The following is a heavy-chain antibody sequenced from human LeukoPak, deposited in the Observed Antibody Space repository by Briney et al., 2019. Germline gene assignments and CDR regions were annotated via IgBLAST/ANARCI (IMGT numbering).Heavy chain of an antibody. D-gene: IGHD2-21*01. V-gene: IGHV4-31*03. CDR2: IYYSGST. CDR1: GGSISSGGYY. J-gene: IGHJ4*02. CDR3: ARVSIMGWPDDY. Sequence: SETLSLTCTVSGGSISSGGYYWSWIRQHPGKGLEWIGYIYYSGSTYYNPSLKSRVTISVDTSKNQFSLKLSSVTAADTAVYYCARVSIMGWPDDYWGRGTLVTVSS.